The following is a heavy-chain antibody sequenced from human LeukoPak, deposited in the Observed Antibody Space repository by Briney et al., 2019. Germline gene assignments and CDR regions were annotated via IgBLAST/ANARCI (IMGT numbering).Heavy chain of an antibody. J-gene: IGHJ6*03. Sequence: PGGSLRLSCAASGFTFSNAWMSWVRQAPGKGLEWVGRIKSKTDGGTTDYAAPVKGRFTISRDDSKNTLYLQMNSLKTEDTAVYYCTTGLPYSSSWYAVYCCYMDVWGKGTTVTVSS. CDR1: GFTFSNAW. CDR2: IKSKTDGGTT. V-gene: IGHV3-15*01. CDR3: TTGLPYSSSWYAVYCCYMDV. D-gene: IGHD6-13*01.